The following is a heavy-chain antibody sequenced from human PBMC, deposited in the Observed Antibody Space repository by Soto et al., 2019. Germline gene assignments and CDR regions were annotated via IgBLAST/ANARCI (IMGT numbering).Heavy chain of an antibody. Sequence: EVQLLESGGGLVQPGGSLRLSCAAFGFTFSSYAMSWVRQAPGKGLEWVSAISGSGGSTYYADSVKGRFTISRDNSKNTLYLQMNSLRAEDTAVYYCAKDLRVRVLLWFGELLGWGQGTLVTVSS. CDR2: ISGSGGST. CDR1: GFTFSSYA. CDR3: AKDLRVRVLLWFGELLG. D-gene: IGHD3-10*01. V-gene: IGHV3-23*01. J-gene: IGHJ4*02.